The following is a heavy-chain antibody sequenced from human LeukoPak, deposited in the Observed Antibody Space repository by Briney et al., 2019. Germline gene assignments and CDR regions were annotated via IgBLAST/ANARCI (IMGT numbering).Heavy chain of an antibody. V-gene: IGHV3-23*01. CDR2: ISGSGLDT. CDR1: GFTFDSYA. CDR3: AREREGSTLN. Sequence: GGSLRLSCAASGFTFDSYAVSWVRQAPGKGLEWVSAISGSGLDTYYADSVKGRFTVSRDDSKNTVYLQMNSLRAEDTAIYYCAREREGSTLNWGQGTLVTVSS. J-gene: IGHJ4*02. D-gene: IGHD5/OR15-5a*01.